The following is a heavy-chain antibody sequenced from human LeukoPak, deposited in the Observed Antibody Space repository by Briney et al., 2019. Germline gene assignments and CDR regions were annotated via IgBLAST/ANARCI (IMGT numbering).Heavy chain of an antibody. V-gene: IGHV1-46*01. CDR2: INPSDGRT. D-gene: IGHD6-19*01. CDR3: ARDDRIAVAGPYFFDY. J-gene: IGHJ4*02. Sequence: GASVKVSCKASGYTFTSYYIHWVRQAPGQGLEWMGIINPSDGRTNYAQRFQGRVTVSRDTSTNIVYMELYSLRSEDTAVYYCARDDRIAVAGPYFFDYWGQGTQVTVSS. CDR1: GYTFTSYY.